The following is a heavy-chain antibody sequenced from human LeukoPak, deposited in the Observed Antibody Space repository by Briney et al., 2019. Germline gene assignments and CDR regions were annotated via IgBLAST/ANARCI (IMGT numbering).Heavy chain of an antibody. V-gene: IGHV4-61*01. Sequence: SETLSLTCTVSGGSVSSGSYYWSWIRQPPGKGLEWIGYIYYSGSTNYNPSLKSRVTISVDTSKNQFSLKLSSVTAADTAVYYCARDLYSSSWYSWGQGTLATVSS. J-gene: IGHJ4*02. D-gene: IGHD6-13*01. CDR1: GGSVSSGSYY. CDR3: ARDLYSSSWYS. CDR2: IYYSGST.